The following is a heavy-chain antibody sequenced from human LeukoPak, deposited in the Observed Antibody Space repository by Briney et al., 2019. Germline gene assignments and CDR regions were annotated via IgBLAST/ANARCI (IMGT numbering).Heavy chain of an antibody. J-gene: IGHJ4*02. CDR1: GGSISSGGYY. D-gene: IGHD6-19*01. CDR3: ARVRGPSYSSGWYRPEIYFDY. CDR2: IYYSWST. Sequence: SETLSLTCTVSGGSISSGGYYWSWIRQHPGKGLEWIGYIYYSWSTYYNPSPKSRVTISVDTSKNQFSLKLSSVTAADTAVYYCARVRGPSYSSGWYRPEIYFDYWGQGTLVTVSS. V-gene: IGHV4-31*03.